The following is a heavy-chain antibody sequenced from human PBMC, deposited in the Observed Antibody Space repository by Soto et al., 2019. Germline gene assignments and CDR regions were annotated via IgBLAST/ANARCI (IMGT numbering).Heavy chain of an antibody. CDR2: ISYDGSNK. V-gene: IGHV3-30*18. CDR1: GFTFSSYG. D-gene: IGHD6-19*01. Sequence: GGSLRLSCAASGFTFSSYGMHWVRQAPGKGLEWVAVISYDGSNKYYADSVKGRFTISRDNSKNTLYLQMNSLRAEDTAVYYCAKLGDSSGWAKWTLRYWGQGTLVTVSS. CDR3: AKLGDSSGWAKWTLRY. J-gene: IGHJ4*02.